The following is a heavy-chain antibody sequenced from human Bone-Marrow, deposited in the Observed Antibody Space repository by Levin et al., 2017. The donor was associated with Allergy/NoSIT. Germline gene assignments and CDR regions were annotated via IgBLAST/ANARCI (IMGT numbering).Heavy chain of an antibody. CDR1: GFTFSSYG. Sequence: GESLKISCAASGFTFSSYGMHWVRQAPGKGLEWVAVIWYDGSNKYYADSVKGRFTISRDNSKNTLYLQMNSLRAEDTAVYYCARDYRRASYYYYGMDVWGQGTTVTVSS. V-gene: IGHV3-33*01. D-gene: IGHD3-16*02. J-gene: IGHJ6*02. CDR3: ARDYRRASYYYYGMDV. CDR2: IWYDGSNK.